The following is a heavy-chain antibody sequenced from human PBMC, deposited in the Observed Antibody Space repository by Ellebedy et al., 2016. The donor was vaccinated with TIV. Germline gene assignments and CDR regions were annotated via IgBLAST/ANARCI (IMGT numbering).Heavy chain of an antibody. CDR3: ARTNPTRSTVGTGPNYFDF. Sequence: SGPTLVTPTQTLTLTCTFSGFSLPTSGMCVSWIRQSPGKALEWLALIDWDDGKYYRTSLKTRLTITKDTSKNQVVLSMTNVDPVDTGTYYCARTNPTRSTVGTGPNYFDFWGQGTRVSVSS. J-gene: IGHJ4*02. CDR1: GFSLPTSGMC. V-gene: IGHV2-70*01. D-gene: IGHD4-11*01. CDR2: IDWDDGK.